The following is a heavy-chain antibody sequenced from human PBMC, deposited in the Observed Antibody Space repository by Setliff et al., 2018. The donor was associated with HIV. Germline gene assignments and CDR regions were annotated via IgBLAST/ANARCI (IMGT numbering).Heavy chain of an antibody. CDR3: ARQDLAEVRWYYMVY. Sequence: PSETLSLTCTVSGGSINSGSYYWNWIRQPAGKGLEWIGHIYASGSTNYNPSLKSRVTMSVDTSKNQFSLKLNYLTAADTAVYCYARQDLAEVRWYYMVYWGQGALVTVSS. V-gene: IGHV4-61*09. CDR1: GGSINSGSYY. CDR2: IYASGST. D-gene: IGHD2-15*01. J-gene: IGHJ4*02.